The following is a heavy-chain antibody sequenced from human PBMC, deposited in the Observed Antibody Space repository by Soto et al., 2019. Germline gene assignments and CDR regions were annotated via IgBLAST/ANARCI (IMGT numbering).Heavy chain of an antibody. CDR1: GFSLSTSDVA. J-gene: IGHJ4*02. Sequence: QITLKESGPTLVKPTQTLTLTCTFSGFSLSTSDVAVGWIRQPPGKALEWLILLYGNDDRRYSPSLQSRLSVTKDTSKNQVVLTMTNTDPVDTATYYCAHRERSTFDHWGQGTLVTVSS. CDR2: LYGNDDR. CDR3: AHRERSTFDH. V-gene: IGHV2-5*01.